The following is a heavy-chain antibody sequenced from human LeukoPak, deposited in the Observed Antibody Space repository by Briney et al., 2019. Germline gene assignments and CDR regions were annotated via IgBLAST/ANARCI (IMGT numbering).Heavy chain of an antibody. D-gene: IGHD6-6*01. V-gene: IGHV4-34*01. CDR2: INHSGST. CDR1: GGSFSGYY. Sequence: SETLSLTCAVYGGSFSGYYWSWIRQPPGKGLEWLGEINHSGSTNYNPSLKSRVTISVDTSKNQFSLKLSSVTAAATAVYYCARMYSSSSSARKGRFDPWGQGTLVTVSS. CDR3: ARMYSSSSSARKGRFDP. J-gene: IGHJ5*02.